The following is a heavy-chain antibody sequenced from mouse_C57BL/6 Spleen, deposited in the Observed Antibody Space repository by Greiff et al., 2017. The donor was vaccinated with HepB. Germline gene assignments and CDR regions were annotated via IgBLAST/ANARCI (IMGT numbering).Heavy chain of an antibody. CDR2: IDPSDSYT. V-gene: IGHV1-69*01. CDR3: ARTRLRRGGYYFDY. J-gene: IGHJ2*01. Sequence: VQLQQPGAELVMPGASVKLSCKASGYTFTSYWMHWVKQRPGQGLEWIGEIDPSDSYTNYNQKFKGKSTLTVDKSSSTAYMQLSSLTSEGSAVYYCARTRLRRGGYYFDYWGQGTTLTVSS. D-gene: IGHD2-4*01. CDR1: GYTFTSYW.